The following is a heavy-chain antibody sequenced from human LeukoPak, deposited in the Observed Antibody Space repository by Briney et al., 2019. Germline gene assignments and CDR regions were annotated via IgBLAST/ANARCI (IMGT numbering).Heavy chain of an antibody. CDR2: IYYTGSS. D-gene: IGHD5-18*01. CDR1: GGSISSYS. J-gene: IGHJ4*02. Sequence: PSGTLSLTCTVSGGSISSYSWSWIRQPPGKGLEWIRYIYYTGSSNYNPSLKSRVSISLDTSKNHFSLRLSSVTAADTAVYYCARRAYSYGHYYYFDFWGQGTLVTVSS. CDR3: ARRAYSYGHYYYFDF. V-gene: IGHV4-59*01.